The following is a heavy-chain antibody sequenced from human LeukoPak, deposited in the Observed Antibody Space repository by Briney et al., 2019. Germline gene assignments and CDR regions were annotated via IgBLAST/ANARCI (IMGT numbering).Heavy chain of an antibody. CDR1: GGSISSSSYY. V-gene: IGHV4-39*01. CDR3: ARRWHPCSSTSCLNGGNNWFDP. Sequence: SETLSLTCTVSGGSISSSSYYWGWIRQPPGKGLEWIGSIYYSGSTYYNPSLKSRVTISVDTSKNQFSLKLSSVTAADTAVYYCARRWHPCSSTSCLNGGNNWFDPWGQGTLVTVSS. J-gene: IGHJ5*02. CDR2: IYYSGST. D-gene: IGHD2-2*01.